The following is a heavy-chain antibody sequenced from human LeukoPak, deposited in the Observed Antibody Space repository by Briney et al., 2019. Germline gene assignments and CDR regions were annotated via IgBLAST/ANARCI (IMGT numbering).Heavy chain of an antibody. V-gene: IGHV3-21*01. Sequence: GRSLRLSCAASGFTFSSYSMNWVRQAPGKGLEWVSSISSSSSYIYYADSVKGRFTISRDNAKNSLYLQMNSLRAEDTAVYYCARGMRYFDWLSTNAFDIWGQGTMVTVSS. CDR3: ARGMRYFDWLSTNAFDI. CDR2: ISSSSSYI. CDR1: GFTFSSYS. D-gene: IGHD3-9*01. J-gene: IGHJ3*02.